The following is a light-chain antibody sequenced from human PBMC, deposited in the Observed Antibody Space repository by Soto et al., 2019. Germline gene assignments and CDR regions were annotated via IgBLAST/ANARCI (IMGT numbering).Light chain of an antibody. CDR1: QSVSSSY. V-gene: IGKV3-20*01. J-gene: IGKJ4*01. CDR2: GAS. CDR3: QQYGSSPLT. Sequence: EIVLTQSPGTLSLSPGERATLSCRASQSVSSSYLAWYQQKPGQAPRLLIYGASSRATGIPDRFSGSGSGTDFTLTISRLEPEEFAGYYCQQYGSSPLTFGGGTKVESK.